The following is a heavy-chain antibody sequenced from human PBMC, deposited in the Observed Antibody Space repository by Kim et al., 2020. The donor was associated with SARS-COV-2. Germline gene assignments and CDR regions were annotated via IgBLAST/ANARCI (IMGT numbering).Heavy chain of an antibody. CDR1: GYSFTSYW. CDR3: ARHGLRRTYYSSSWPY. J-gene: IGHJ4*02. Sequence: GESLKISCKGSGYSFTSYWIGWVRQMPGKGLEWMGIIYPGDSDTRYSPSFQGQVTISADKSISTAYLQWSSLKASDTAMYYCARHGLRRTYYSSSWPYWGQGTLVTVSS. D-gene: IGHD6-13*01. V-gene: IGHV5-51*01. CDR2: IYPGDSDT.